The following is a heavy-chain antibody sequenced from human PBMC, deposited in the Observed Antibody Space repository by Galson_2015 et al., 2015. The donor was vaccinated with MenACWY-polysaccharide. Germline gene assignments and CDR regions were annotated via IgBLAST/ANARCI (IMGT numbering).Heavy chain of an antibody. CDR1: GHSFPSYD. CDR3: ARGEKYYYDSSGYLNWFDP. CDR2: MNHNSGNT. Sequence: SVKVSCKASGHSFPSYDINWARQSTGQGLEWMGWMNHNSGNTGCAQKFQGRDTMTRNTSISIAYMELSSLRSEDSAVYYCARGEKYYYDSSGYLNWFDPWGQGTLVTVSS. J-gene: IGHJ5*02. V-gene: IGHV1-8*01. D-gene: IGHD3-22*01.